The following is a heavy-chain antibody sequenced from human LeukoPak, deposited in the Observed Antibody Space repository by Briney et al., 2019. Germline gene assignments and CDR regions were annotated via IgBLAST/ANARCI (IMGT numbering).Heavy chain of an antibody. CDR1: GGSISSSSYY. V-gene: IGHV4-61*01. Sequence: SETLSLTCTVSGGSISSSSYYWGWIRQPPGKGLEWIGYIYYSGSTNYNPSLKSRVTISVDTSKNQFSLKLSSVTAADTAVYYCAREVDGDYGFDYWGQGTLVTVSS. CDR3: AREVDGDYGFDY. CDR2: IYYSGST. J-gene: IGHJ4*02. D-gene: IGHD4-17*01.